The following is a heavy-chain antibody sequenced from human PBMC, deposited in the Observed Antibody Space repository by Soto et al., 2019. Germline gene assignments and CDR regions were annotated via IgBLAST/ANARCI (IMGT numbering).Heavy chain of an antibody. CDR1: GFTFNNYA. V-gene: IGHV3-23*01. CDR2: MSGSGGST. CDR3: VKVLGYSLFAMGGGMDV. D-gene: IGHD3-3*02. Sequence: EVQLLESGGGFVQPGGSMRLSCVASGFTFNNYAMNWVRQAPGKGPEWVSVMSGSGGSTFYADSVRGRFTTSRDTSKHTVYLQMDRLGAKDTAIYYCVKVLGYSLFAMGGGMDVWGRGTTGTVSS. J-gene: IGHJ6*02.